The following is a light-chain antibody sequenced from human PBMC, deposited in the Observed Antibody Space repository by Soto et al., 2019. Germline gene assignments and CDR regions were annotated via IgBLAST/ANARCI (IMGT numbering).Light chain of an antibody. CDR2: GAS. CDR1: QYISSN. V-gene: IGKV3-15*01. CDR3: QQYNNWPPYT. J-gene: IGKJ2*01. Sequence: ETVMTQSPVTLSVSPGERVTISCRASQYISSNLAWYQQKPGQAPRLLIYGASTRATGFPARFSGSGSGTEFTLTITGLQSEAFAVYYCQQYNNWPPYTFGQGTKLEIK.